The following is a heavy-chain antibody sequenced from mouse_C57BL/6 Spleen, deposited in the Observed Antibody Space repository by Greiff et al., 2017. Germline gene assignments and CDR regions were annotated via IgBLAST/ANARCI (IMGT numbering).Heavy chain of an antibody. CDR2: IAPNSGGT. CDR1: GYTFTSSW. V-gene: IGHV1-72*01. CDR3: ARYGGSTYYYAMDY. J-gene: IGHJ4*01. D-gene: IGHD1-1*01. Sequence: VQLQQPGAELVKPGASVKLSCKASGYTFTSSWMHWVKQRPGRGLEWIGRIAPNSGGTKYNEKFKSKATLTVDKPSSAAYMQLSSLTSEDSAVYYCARYGGSTYYYAMDYWGQGPSVTVSS.